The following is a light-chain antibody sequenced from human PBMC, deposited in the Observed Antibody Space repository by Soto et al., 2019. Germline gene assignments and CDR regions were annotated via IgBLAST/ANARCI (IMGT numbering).Light chain of an antibody. CDR1: SSDVGGYNY. V-gene: IGLV2-14*01. CDR2: DVS. CDR3: SSYTSSSKV. Sequence: QSALTQPASVSGSPGQSITISCTGTSSDVGGYNYVSWYQQHQGKAPKLMIYDVSNRPSGVSTRFSGSKSGNTASPTISGLQAEDEADYYCSSYTSSSKVFGTGTKLTVL. J-gene: IGLJ1*01.